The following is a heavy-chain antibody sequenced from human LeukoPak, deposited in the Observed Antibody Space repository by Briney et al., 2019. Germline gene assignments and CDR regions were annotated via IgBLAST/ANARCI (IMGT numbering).Heavy chain of an antibody. J-gene: IGHJ4*02. V-gene: IGHV3-21*01. Sequence: GGSLRLSCAASGFTFSSYSMNWVRQAPGKGLEWVSSISSSSSYIYYADSVKGRFTISRDNAKNSLYLQMNSLRDEDTAVYYCARGPHYYDSGSYGYYFDYWGQGTLVTVSS. CDR1: GFTFSSYS. CDR2: ISSSSSYI. D-gene: IGHD3-10*01. CDR3: ARGPHYYDSGSYGYYFDY.